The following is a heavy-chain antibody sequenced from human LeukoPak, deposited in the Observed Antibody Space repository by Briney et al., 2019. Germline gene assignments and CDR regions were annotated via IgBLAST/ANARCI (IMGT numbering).Heavy chain of an antibody. V-gene: IGHV3-30*18. D-gene: IGHD4-17*01. CDR1: GFIFSSCG. CDR3: AKVGYGDYGHNDY. CDR2: ISYDGSNK. J-gene: IGHJ4*02. Sequence: GGSLRLSCAASGFIFSSCGMHWVRQAPGKGLEWVAVISYDGSNKYYADSVKGRFTISRDNSKNTLYLQMNSLRAEDTAVYYCAKVGYGDYGHNDYWGQGTLVTVSS.